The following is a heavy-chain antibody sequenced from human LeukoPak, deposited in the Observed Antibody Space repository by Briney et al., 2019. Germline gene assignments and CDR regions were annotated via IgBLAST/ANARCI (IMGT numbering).Heavy chain of an antibody. CDR1: GGSISSYY. V-gene: IGHV4-59*01. CDR2: IYYSGST. CDR3: ARVVSFRYYYMDV. D-gene: IGHD3-16*01. J-gene: IGHJ6*03. Sequence: ASETLSLTCTVSGGSISSYYWSWIRQPPGKGLEWIGYIYYSGSTNYNPSLKSRVTISVDTSKNQFSLKLSSVTAADTAVYYCARVVSFRYYYMDVWGKGTTVTVSS.